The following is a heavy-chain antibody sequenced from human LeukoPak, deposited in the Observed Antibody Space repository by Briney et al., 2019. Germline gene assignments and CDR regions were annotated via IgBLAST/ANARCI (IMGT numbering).Heavy chain of an antibody. CDR3: AKDVHGDGEAFDI. J-gene: IGHJ3*02. D-gene: IGHD7-27*01. CDR1: GFTFNTYG. CDR2: IFYDGTNK. Sequence: GGSLRLSCTASGFTFNTYGFHWVRQAPDKGLEWVAAIFYDGTNKYYADSVKGRFTISRDNSKNTLYLQMNSLRAEDTAVYYCAKDVHGDGEAFDIWGQGTMVTVSS. V-gene: IGHV3-30*18.